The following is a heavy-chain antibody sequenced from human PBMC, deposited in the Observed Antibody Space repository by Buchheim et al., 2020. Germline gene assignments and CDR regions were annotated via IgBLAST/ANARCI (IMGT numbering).Heavy chain of an antibody. CDR3: ARDKGGPYYYGSGSSYYYGMDV. CDR2: IWYAGSNK. Sequence: QVQLVESGGGVVQPGRSLRLSCAASGFTFSSYGMHWVRQAPGKGLEWVAVIWYAGSNKYYADSVKGRFTISRDNSKNTLYLQMNSLRAEDTAVYYCARDKGGPYYYGSGSSYYYGMDVWGQGTT. V-gene: IGHV3-33*01. D-gene: IGHD3-10*01. CDR1: GFTFSSYG. J-gene: IGHJ6*02.